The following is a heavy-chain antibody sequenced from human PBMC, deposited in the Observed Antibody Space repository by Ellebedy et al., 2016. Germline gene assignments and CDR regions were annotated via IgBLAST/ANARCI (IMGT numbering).Heavy chain of an antibody. D-gene: IGHD3-22*01. CDR3: ARGRRYQDSSGYYLDS. Sequence: SETLSLXCAVYGGSFSGHYWSWIRQPPGKGLEWIGEINHSGSTNYNASLNSRVTISADTSKNQFSLKLSSVTAADTAVFYCARGRRYQDSSGYYLDSWGQGTRVTVSS. CDR1: GGSFSGHY. V-gene: IGHV4-34*01. CDR2: INHSGST. J-gene: IGHJ5*01.